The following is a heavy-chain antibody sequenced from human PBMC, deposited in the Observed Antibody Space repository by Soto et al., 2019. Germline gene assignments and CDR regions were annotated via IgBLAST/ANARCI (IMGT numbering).Heavy chain of an antibody. CDR1: GFTFSNAW. CDR3: TTDPRAYPGYPDY. CDR2: IKSKTDGGTT. J-gene: IGHJ4*02. D-gene: IGHD1-1*01. V-gene: IGHV3-15*01. Sequence: EVQLVESGGGLVKPGGSLRLSCAASGFTFSNAWMRWVRQAPGKGLEWVGRIKSKTDGGTTDYAAPVKGRFTISRDDSNNTLYLQMNSLKTEDTAVYYCTTDPRAYPGYPDYWGQGTLVTVSS.